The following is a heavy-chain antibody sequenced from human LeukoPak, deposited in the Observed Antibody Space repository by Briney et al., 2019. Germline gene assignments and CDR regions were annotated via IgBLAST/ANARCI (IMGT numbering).Heavy chain of an antibody. CDR2: IKQDGSEK. D-gene: IGHD5-18*01. J-gene: IGHJ4*02. CDR3: ARALLQYSYGYDY. Sequence: GGTLRLSCAASGFSFSSYGMSWVRQAPGKGLEWVANIKQDGSEKCYVDSVKGRFTISRDNAKNSLYLQMSSLRAEDTAVYYCARALLQYSYGYDYWGEGTLVSVSS. CDR1: GFSFSSYG. V-gene: IGHV3-7*01.